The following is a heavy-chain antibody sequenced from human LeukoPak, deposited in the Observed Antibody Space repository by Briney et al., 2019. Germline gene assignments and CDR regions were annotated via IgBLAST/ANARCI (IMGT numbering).Heavy chain of an antibody. Sequence: GASVKVSCKASVYSFTSYGISWVRQAPGQGLEWMGWINTYNGNTKYAQKLQGRVTMTTDTSTSTAYMELTSLRSDDTAVYYCAREWAVADPNFDYWGQGTLVTVSS. CDR3: AREWAVADPNFDY. V-gene: IGHV1-18*01. D-gene: IGHD6-19*01. J-gene: IGHJ4*02. CDR2: INTYNGNT. CDR1: VYSFTSYG.